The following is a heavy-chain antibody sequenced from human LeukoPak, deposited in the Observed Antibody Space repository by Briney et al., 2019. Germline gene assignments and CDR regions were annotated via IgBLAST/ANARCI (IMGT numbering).Heavy chain of an antibody. V-gene: IGHV4-34*01. CDR2: INHSGST. Sequence: SETLSLTCAVYGGSFSGYYWSWIRQPPGKGLEWIGEINHSGSTNYNPSLKSRVTISVDTSKNQFSLNLTSVTAADTAVYYCAKRTLVRGVQFDAFDIWGQGTMVTVSS. J-gene: IGHJ3*02. CDR1: GGSFSGYY. CDR3: AKRTLVRGVQFDAFDI. D-gene: IGHD3-10*01.